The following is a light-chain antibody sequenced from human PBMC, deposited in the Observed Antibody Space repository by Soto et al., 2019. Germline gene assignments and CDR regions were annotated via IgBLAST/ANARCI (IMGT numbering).Light chain of an antibody. V-gene: IGKV3-20*01. CDR1: QSVRSSY. CDR3: QHYGSSPPLT. Sequence: EIVLTQSPGTLSLSPGERATLSCRASQSVRSSYLAWYQRKPGQAPRLLIYGASSRATGIPDRFSGSGSGTDVTLTISSLEPEDFAVYYCQHYGSSPPLTFGGGTRVEIK. CDR2: GAS. J-gene: IGKJ4*01.